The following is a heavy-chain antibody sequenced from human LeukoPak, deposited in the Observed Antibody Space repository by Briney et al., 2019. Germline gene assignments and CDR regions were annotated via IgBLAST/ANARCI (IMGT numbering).Heavy chain of an antibody. CDR1: GFSFSSPA. J-gene: IGHJ4*02. V-gene: IGHV3-23*01. CDR3: AKAAGGLVY. Sequence: GGSLRLSCAASGFSFSSPAMSWVRQAPGKGLEWVSAINDSGDSTYYADSVKGRFTVSRDNSKNTLYLQMNGLRAEDTAVYYCAKAAGGLVYWGQGTLVIISS. CDR2: INDSGDST. D-gene: IGHD3-16*01.